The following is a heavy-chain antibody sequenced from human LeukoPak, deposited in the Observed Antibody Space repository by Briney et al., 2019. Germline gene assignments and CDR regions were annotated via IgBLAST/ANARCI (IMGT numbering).Heavy chain of an antibody. J-gene: IGHJ4*02. Sequence: SETLSLTCTVSGGSISSYYWSWIRQPPGKGLEYIGYIYYSGSTNYNPSLKSRVTISVDTSKNQFSLKLSSVTAADTAVYYCARAGPPYDSSGYYYVPPKYYFDYWGQGTLVTVSS. CDR2: IYYSGST. V-gene: IGHV4-59*01. CDR1: GGSISSYY. CDR3: ARAGPPYDSSGYYYVPPKYYFDY. D-gene: IGHD3-22*01.